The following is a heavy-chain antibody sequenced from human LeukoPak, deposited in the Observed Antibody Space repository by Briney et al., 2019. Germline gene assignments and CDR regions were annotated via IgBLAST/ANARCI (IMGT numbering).Heavy chain of an antibody. V-gene: IGHV1-46*01. Sequence: ASVKVSCKASGYTFTGYYMHWVRQAPGQGLEWMGWINPNSGSTSYAQKFQGRVTMTRDTSTSTVYMELSSLRSEDTAVYYCARTLPYSSSWYSNWFDPWGQGTLVTVSS. CDR3: ARTLPYSSSWYSNWFDP. J-gene: IGHJ5*02. CDR2: INPNSGST. D-gene: IGHD6-13*01. CDR1: GYTFTGYY.